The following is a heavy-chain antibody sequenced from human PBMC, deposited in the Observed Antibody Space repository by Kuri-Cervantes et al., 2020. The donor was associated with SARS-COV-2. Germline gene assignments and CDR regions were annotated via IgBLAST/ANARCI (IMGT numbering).Heavy chain of an antibody. CDR1: GFTFSSYA. Sequence: GGSLRLSCEASGFTFSSYAMHWVRQAPGKGLEWVAVISYDGSNKYYADSVKGRFTISRDNSKNTLYLQMNSLRAEDTAVYYCARDFHHRFDYWGQGTLVTVSS. CDR3: ARDFHHRFDY. J-gene: IGHJ4*02. CDR2: ISYDGSNK. V-gene: IGHV3-30-3*01.